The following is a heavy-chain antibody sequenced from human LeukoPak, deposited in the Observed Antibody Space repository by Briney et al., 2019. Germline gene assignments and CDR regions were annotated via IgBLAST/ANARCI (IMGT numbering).Heavy chain of an antibody. CDR2: ISYDGSNK. V-gene: IGHV3-30*18. J-gene: IGHJ4*02. Sequence: GRSLRLSCAASGFTFSSYGMHGVRQAPGKGLEWVAVISYDGSNKYYADSVKGRFTISRDNSKNTLYLQMNSLRAEDTAVYYCAKSLGTYYYDSSGYNWGQGTLVTVSS. CDR3: AKSLGTYYYDSSGYN. CDR1: GFTFSSYG. D-gene: IGHD3-22*01.